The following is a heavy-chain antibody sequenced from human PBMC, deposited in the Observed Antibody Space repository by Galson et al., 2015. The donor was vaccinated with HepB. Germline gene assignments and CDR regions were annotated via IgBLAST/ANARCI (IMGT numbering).Heavy chain of an antibody. V-gene: IGHV2-5*02. CDR3: AHSRRWLQFLDY. CDR1: GFSLSTSGVG. J-gene: IGHJ4*02. CDR2: IYWDDDK. D-gene: IGHD5-24*01. Sequence: PALVKPTQTLTLTCTFSGFSLSTSGVGVGWIRQPPGRALEWLALIYWDDDKRYSPSLKSRLTITKDTSKNQVVLTMTNMDPVDTATYYCAHSRRWLQFLDYWGQGTLVTVSS.